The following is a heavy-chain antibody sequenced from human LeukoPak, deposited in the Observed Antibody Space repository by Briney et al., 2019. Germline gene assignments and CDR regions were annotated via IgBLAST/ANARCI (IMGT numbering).Heavy chain of an antibody. CDR2: ISGSNSYI. D-gene: IGHD4-17*01. Sequence: GGSLRLSCAASGFTFSSYTMHWIRQAPGKGLEWVSSISGSNSYIFYADSVKGRFTVSRDNAKDSLYLQMNSLRTEDTAFYYCTAGVHGDTRGLDQWGQGTLVTVSS. CDR3: TAGVHGDTRGLDQ. J-gene: IGHJ4*02. CDR1: GFTFSSYT. V-gene: IGHV3-21*03.